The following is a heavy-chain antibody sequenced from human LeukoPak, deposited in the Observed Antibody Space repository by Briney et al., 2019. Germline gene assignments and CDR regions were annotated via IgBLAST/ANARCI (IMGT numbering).Heavy chain of an antibody. CDR2: IYSGGST. D-gene: IGHD2-21*02. V-gene: IGHV3-66*01. J-gene: IGHJ3*02. CDR1: GFTFSSYE. Sequence: GGSLRLSCAASGFTFSSYEMNWVRQAPGKGVEWVSVIYSGGSTYYADSVKGRFTISRDNSKNTLYLQMNSLRAEDTAVYYCARGHQTHNCGGDCYAREGAFDIWGQGTMVTVSS. CDR3: ARGHQTHNCGGDCYAREGAFDI.